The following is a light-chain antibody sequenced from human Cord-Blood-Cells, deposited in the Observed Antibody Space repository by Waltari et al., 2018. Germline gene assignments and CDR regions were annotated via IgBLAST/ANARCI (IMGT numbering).Light chain of an antibody. Sequence: SALTQPASVSGSPGQSITISRTGTSSDVGRYNICSWYHQPPGKAPKRMIYEGSKRASGVANLFSGSKYGNTASLTISVLQAEDEADYCCCSYAGSSTWVFGGGTKLTVL. CDR1: SSDVGRYNI. V-gene: IGLV2-23*01. CDR3: CSYAGSSTWV. J-gene: IGLJ3*02. CDR2: EGS.